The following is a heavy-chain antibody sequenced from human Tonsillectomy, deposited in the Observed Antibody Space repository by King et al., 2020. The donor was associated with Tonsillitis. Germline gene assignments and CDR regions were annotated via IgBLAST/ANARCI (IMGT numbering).Heavy chain of an antibody. CDR1: GGSISSSNW. D-gene: IGHD3-22*01. CDR3: ARSPNYDDSSGYSWAFDM. V-gene: IGHV4-4*02. CDR2: IYHTGRT. J-gene: IGHJ3*02. Sequence: QLQESGPGLVKPSGTLSLTCAVSGGSISSSNWWSWVRQPPGKGLGWIGEIYHTGRTNYNPSLKSRVTISVDNSKNQFSLELTSVTAADTAVYYCARSPNYDDSSGYSWAFDMWGQGTMVTVSS.